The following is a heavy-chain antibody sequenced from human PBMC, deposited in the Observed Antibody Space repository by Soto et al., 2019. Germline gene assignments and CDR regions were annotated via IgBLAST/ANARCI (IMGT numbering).Heavy chain of an antibody. D-gene: IGHD6-25*01. Sequence: EVQLVESGGGLVQPGGSLTLSCAASEFAFSSYWMTWVRQAPGKGLEWVANIRKDGSQRTYLDSVRGRFTISRDNSKNSLYLQMNSQRAEDTALYFCARDVSPGSSGLYFDAFEIWGQGTMVTVSS. CDR3: ARDVSPGSSGLYFDAFEI. CDR1: EFAFSSYW. CDR2: IRKDGSQR. J-gene: IGHJ3*02. V-gene: IGHV3-7*05.